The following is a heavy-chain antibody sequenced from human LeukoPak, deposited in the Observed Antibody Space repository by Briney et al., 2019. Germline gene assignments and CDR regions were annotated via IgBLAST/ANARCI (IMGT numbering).Heavy chain of an antibody. CDR1: GFTFTTYR. J-gene: IGHJ2*01. V-gene: IGHV3-7*01. CDR2: INQDGSEK. CDR3: ARDKIVGATTGSYFDL. Sequence: GGSLRLSCAASGFTFTTYRMSWVRQAPGKGLEWVANINQDGSEKYYVDSMKGRFTISRDNTKNSLYLQMNSLRAEDTAVYYCARDKIVGATTGSYFDLWGRGTLVTVSS. D-gene: IGHD1-26*01.